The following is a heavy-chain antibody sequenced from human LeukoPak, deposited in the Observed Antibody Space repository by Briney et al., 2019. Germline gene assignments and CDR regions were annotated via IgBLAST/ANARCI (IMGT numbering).Heavy chain of an antibody. J-gene: IGHJ4*02. CDR1: GGSFRGYY. CDR2: INHSGST. V-gene: IGHV4-34*01. CDR3: ARGGYSGYDDY. D-gene: IGHD5-12*01. Sequence: SETLSLTCAVYGGSFRGYYWGWIRQPPGKGLEWIGEINHSGSTNYNPSLKSRVTISVDTSKNQFSLKLSSVTAADTAVYYCARGGYSGYDDYWGQGTLVTVSS.